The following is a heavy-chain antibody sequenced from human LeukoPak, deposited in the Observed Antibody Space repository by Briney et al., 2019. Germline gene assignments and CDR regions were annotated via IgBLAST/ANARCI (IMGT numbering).Heavy chain of an antibody. Sequence: PSETLSLTCAVYGGSFSGYYWSWIRQPPGKGLEWIGEINHSGSTNYSPSLKSRVTISVDTSKNQFSLKLSSVTAADTAVYYCARKYSRSWPLDYGGQGTLVPVPS. J-gene: IGHJ4*02. CDR1: GGSFSGYY. CDR3: ARKYSRSWPLDY. D-gene: IGHD6-13*01. V-gene: IGHV4-34*01. CDR2: INHSGST.